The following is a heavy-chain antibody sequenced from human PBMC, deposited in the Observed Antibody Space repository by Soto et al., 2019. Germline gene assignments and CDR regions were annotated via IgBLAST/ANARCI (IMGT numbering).Heavy chain of an antibody. CDR2: INAGNGNT. D-gene: IGHD3-3*01. J-gene: IGHJ3*02. V-gene: IGHV1-3*01. Sequence: GASVKVSCKASGYTFTSYAMHWVRQAPGQRLEWMGWINAGNGNTKYSRKFQGRVTITRDTSASTAYMELSSLRSEDTAVYYCARGGITIFGVAAWAFDIWGQGTMVTVSS. CDR1: GYTFTSYA. CDR3: ARGGITIFGVAAWAFDI.